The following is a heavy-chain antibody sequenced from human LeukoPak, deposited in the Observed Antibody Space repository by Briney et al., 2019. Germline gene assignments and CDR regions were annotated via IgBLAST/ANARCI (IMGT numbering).Heavy chain of an antibody. J-gene: IGHJ4*02. CDR2: IYYSGST. Sequence: PSETLSLTCTVSGGSVSSGSYYCSWIRQPPGKGLEWIGYIYYSGSTNYNPSLKSRVTISVDTSKNQFSLKLSSVTAADTAVYYCARVVGYCSGGSCYPRYYFDYWGQGTLVTVSS. CDR1: GGSVSSGSYY. CDR3: ARVVGYCSGGSCYPRYYFDY. D-gene: IGHD2-15*01. V-gene: IGHV4-61*01.